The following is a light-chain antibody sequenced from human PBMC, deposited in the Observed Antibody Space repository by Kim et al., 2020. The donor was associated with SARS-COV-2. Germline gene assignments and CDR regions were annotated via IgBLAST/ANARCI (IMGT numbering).Light chain of an antibody. CDR2: EDN. Sequence: NFMLTHPHSVSESPGKTVSISCTRSSGNIASNYVQWYQQHPGSAPTTVIYEDNQRPSGVPDRFSGSIDGSSNSASLTISGLKTEDEADYYCQSYDSSWVFGGGTQLTVL. V-gene: IGLV6-57*03. CDR3: QSYDSSWV. CDR1: SGNIASNY. J-gene: IGLJ3*02.